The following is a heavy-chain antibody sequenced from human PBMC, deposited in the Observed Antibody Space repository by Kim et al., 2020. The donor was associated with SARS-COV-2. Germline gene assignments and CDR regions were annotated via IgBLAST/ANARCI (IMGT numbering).Heavy chain of an antibody. Sequence: ETLSLTCAVYGGPFSGYYWTWIRQPPGEGLEWVGEIFDSGITKYNPSLKSRLTISVDTSKNLFSLKLTSVTAADTAIYYCARHMRRAFDTWGQGTMVTVSS. CDR3: ARHMRRAFDT. CDR2: IFDSGIT. J-gene: IGHJ3*02. D-gene: IGHD2-2*01. CDR1: GGPFSGYY. V-gene: IGHV4-34*12.